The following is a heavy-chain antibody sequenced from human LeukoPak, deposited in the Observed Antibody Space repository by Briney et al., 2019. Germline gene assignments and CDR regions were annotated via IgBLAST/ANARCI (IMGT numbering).Heavy chain of an antibody. CDR3: ARVPAARLRWARGLDY. Sequence: GGSLRLSCAASGFTFSSYSMNSVRQAPGKGLEWGSSISSSSYIYYADSVKCRLTISRYNDKNSLYMQMNSLRAEPTPVYYCARVPAARLRWARGLDYWGQGTLVTVSS. J-gene: IGHJ4*02. V-gene: IGHV3-21*01. CDR1: GFTFSSYS. D-gene: IGHD4-23*01. CDR2: ISSSSYI.